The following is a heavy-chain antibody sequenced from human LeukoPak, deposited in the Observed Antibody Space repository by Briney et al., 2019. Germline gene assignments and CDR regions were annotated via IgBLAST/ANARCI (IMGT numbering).Heavy chain of an antibody. J-gene: IGHJ6*02. CDR3: ARLVTPFYYGMDV. D-gene: IGHD4-23*01. Sequence: SETLSLTCTVTGGSISSYYWSWIRQPPGKGLDGIGFIYYSGSTNYNLSLKSRVTISVDTSKNQFSLKLSSVTAADTAVYYCARLVTPFYYGMDVWGQGTTVTVSS. V-gene: IGHV4-59*01. CDR1: GGSISSYY. CDR2: IYYSGST.